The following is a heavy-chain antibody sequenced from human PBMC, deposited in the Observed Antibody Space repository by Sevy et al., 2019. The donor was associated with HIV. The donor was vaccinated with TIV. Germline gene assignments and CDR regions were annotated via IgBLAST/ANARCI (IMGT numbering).Heavy chain of an antibody. Sequence: GGSLRLSCAASGFTFSSYAMNWVRHAPGKGLEWVSGISGSGGSTLYADSVKGRFTISRDNSKNTLYLQMNSLRAEDAAVYYCVNRQYSRSSKWFDSWGQGTLVTVSS. CDR3: VNRQYSRSSKWFDS. J-gene: IGHJ5*01. CDR2: ISGSGGST. V-gene: IGHV3-23*01. CDR1: GFTFSSYA. D-gene: IGHD6-6*01.